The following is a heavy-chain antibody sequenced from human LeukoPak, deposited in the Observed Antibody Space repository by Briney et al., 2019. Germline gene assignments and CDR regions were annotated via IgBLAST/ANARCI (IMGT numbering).Heavy chain of an antibody. Sequence: RSLRLSCAASGVTPYDYAMHSVPHAPQKGLECGSGISWNSGRLGYAESLKGRFNISRDHAKNYLYLQMNRLRAEEKALYYCAKELPAGWPFDYWGQGTLVTVCS. CDR3: AKELPAGWPFDY. CDR1: GVTPYDYA. J-gene: IGHJ4*02. CDR2: ISWNSGRL. D-gene: IGHD6-19*01. V-gene: IGHV3-9*02.